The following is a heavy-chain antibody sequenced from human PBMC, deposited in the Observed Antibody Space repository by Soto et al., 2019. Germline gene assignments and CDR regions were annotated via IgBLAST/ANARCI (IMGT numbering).Heavy chain of an antibody. CDR3: AIGSTYSGEFEF. J-gene: IGHJ4*02. V-gene: IGHV1-69*01. D-gene: IGHD1-26*01. CDR2: FVPLGGTA. CDR1: GGTFSSYS. Sequence: QVQLVQSGAEVKKPGSSVKVSCKASGGTFSSYSITWVRQAPGQGLEWMGGFVPLGGTANYAQKFQGRLTITAGESASTAYMDLSSLRSDDTAIYYCAIGSTYSGEFEFWGQGSLVTVSS.